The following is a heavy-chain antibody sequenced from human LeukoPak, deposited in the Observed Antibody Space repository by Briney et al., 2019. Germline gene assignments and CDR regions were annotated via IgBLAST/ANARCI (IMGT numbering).Heavy chain of an antibody. CDR1: GFSFSDDH. Sequence: PTGGSLRLSCAASGFSFSDDHMDWVRQAPGKGLEWVGRARNKAHGYTTRYAVSVEGRFTISRDDSKNSVYLQMDSLKTQDTALYHCVRPPYFDAVCTSFDAFDTWGEGAMVTVSS. CDR3: VRPPYFDAVCTSFDAFDT. CDR2: ARNKAHGYTT. D-gene: IGHD2-8*01. J-gene: IGHJ3*02. V-gene: IGHV3-72*01.